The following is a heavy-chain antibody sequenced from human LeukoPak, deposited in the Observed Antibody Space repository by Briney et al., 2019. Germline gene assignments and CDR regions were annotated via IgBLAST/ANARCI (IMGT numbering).Heavy chain of an antibody. CDR1: GFTFSTYW. J-gene: IGHJ4*02. D-gene: IGHD6-13*01. Sequence: GGSLRLSCAASGFTFSTYWMTWVRQAPGQGPEWLANINPTGRETFYVDPVKGRFTISRDNAKNLLYLQMSILRGEDTAVYYCGGFGYEAAVDLWGQGTLVTV. V-gene: IGHV3-7*01. CDR3: GGFGYEAAVDL. CDR2: INPTGRET.